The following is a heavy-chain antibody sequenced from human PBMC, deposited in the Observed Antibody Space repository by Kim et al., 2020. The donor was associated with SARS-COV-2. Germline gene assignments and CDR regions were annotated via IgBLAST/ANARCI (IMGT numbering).Heavy chain of an antibody. D-gene: IGHD6-6*01. CDR1: GFTFSSYA. Sequence: GGSLRLSCAASGFTFSSYAMSWVRQAPGKGLEWVSAISGSGGSTYYADSVKGRFTISRDNSKNTLYLQMNSLRAEDTAVYYCAKDSSIAARRRRIDAFDIWGQGTMVTVSS. CDR3: AKDSSIAARRRRIDAFDI. CDR2: ISGSGGST. J-gene: IGHJ3*02. V-gene: IGHV3-23*01.